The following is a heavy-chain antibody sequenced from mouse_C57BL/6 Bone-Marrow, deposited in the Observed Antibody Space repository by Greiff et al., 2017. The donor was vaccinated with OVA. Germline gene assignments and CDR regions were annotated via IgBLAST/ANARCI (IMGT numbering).Heavy chain of an antibody. CDR1: GYTFTSYW. CDR3: ARGGYYGSSSYAMDY. Sequence: QVQLQQSGAELVMPGASVKLSCKASGYTFTSYWMHWVKQRPGQGLEWIGEIDPSDSYTNYNQKFKGKSTLTVDKSSSTAYMQLSSLTSEDSAVYYCARGGYYGSSSYAMDYWGQGTSVTVPS. CDR2: IDPSDSYT. V-gene: IGHV1-69*01. J-gene: IGHJ4*01. D-gene: IGHD1-1*01.